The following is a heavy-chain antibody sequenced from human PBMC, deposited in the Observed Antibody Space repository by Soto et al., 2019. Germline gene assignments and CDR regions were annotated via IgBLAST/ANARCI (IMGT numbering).Heavy chain of an antibody. J-gene: IGHJ4*02. Sequence: EVQLLESGGGLVQPGGSLRLSCSTSGFTFSTYAMNWVRQAPGKGLEWVSALSGSGGTTYYADSVRGRFTISRDNSKNTLFLEMNRLIDEDTALYYCAKQRAGYGSGSDTYYFDFWGQGTPVTVSS. CDR3: AKQRAGYGSGSDTYYFDF. V-gene: IGHV3-23*01. D-gene: IGHD3-10*01. CDR2: LSGSGGTT. CDR1: GFTFSTYA.